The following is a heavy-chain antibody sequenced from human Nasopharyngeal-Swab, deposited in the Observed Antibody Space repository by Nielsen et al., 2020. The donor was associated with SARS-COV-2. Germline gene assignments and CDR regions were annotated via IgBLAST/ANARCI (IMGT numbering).Heavy chain of an antibody. V-gene: IGHV3-48*04. J-gene: IGHJ4*02. D-gene: IGHD5-24*01. Sequence: GGSLRLSCAASGFTFSTYPMTWVRQAPGKGLQWISYITSGNSVQYADSVRGRFTISRDNAKNSLYLQMNSLTAEDTAVYYCAKERGGGYRDYWGQGTLVTVSS. CDR3: AKERGGGYRDY. CDR2: ITSGNSV. CDR1: GFTFSTYP.